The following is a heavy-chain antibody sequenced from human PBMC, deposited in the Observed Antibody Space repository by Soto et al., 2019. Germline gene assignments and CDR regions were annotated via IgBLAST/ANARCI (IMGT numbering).Heavy chain of an antibody. V-gene: IGHV4-4*07. J-gene: IGHJ6*02. CDR3: AREVVTPPDYYGMDV. D-gene: IGHD2-15*01. Sequence: SETLSLTCTVSGGSISSYYWSWIRQPAGKGLEWIGRIYTSGSTNYNPSLKSRVTMSVDTSKNQFSLKLSSVAAADTAVYYCAREVVTPPDYYGMDVWGQGTTVTVSS. CDR1: GGSISSYY. CDR2: IYTSGST.